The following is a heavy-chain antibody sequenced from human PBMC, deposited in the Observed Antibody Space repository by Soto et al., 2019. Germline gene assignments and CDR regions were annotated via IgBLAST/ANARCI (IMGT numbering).Heavy chain of an antibody. CDR2: IIPIVDIT. J-gene: IGHJ4*02. CDR3: ARVTAVAGNYFDY. Sequence: GASVKVSRKASGGTFSNYSISWVRQAPGQGLEWMGRIIPIVDITTYAQKLEGRVTITADKSTSTAYMELSSLRSEDTAVYYCARVTAVAGNYFDYWGQGTQVTV. D-gene: IGHD6-19*01. V-gene: IGHV1-69*02. CDR1: GGTFSNYS.